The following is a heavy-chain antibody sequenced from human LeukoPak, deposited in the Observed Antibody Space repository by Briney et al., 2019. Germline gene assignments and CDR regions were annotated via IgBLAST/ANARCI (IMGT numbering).Heavy chain of an antibody. V-gene: IGHV4-61*01. J-gene: IGHJ4*02. Sequence: SETLSLTCTVSGGSISSSSYYWSWIRQPPGTGLEWIGYIYYSGSTNYNPSLKSRVTISVDTSKNQFSLKLSSVTAADTAVYYCARGWTYYDILTGYPKPTGPPDYWGQGTLVTVSS. CDR1: GGSISSSSYY. CDR3: ARGWTYYDILTGYPKPTGPPDY. D-gene: IGHD3-9*01. CDR2: IYYSGST.